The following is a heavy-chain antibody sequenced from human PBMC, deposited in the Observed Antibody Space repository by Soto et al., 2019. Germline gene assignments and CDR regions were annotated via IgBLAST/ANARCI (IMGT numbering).Heavy chain of an antibody. J-gene: IGHJ4*02. CDR3: ASIAAAGDNFDD. CDR1: GYTFSDYY. Sequence: GGSLRLSCAASGYTFSDYYMSWIRQAPGKGLEWVSYISSSSSYTNYADSVKGRFTISRDNAKNSLYLQMNSLRAEDTAVYYCASIAAAGDNFDDWGQGTLGTAS. D-gene: IGHD6-13*01. V-gene: IGHV3-11*06. CDR2: ISSSSSYT.